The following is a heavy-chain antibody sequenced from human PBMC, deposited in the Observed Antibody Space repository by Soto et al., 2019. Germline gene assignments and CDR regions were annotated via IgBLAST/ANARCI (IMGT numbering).Heavy chain of an antibody. D-gene: IGHD1-26*01. V-gene: IGHV3-74*01. Sequence: EVQLVESGGGLVQPGGSLRLSCAASGFTFSIYWMHWVRQAPGKGPVWVSRIDNAGSSARYADSVKGRFTISRDNAKNTVYLQMNSLRAEDTAVYYCTRVGGSVSGMDVW. CDR3: TRVGGSVSGMDV. CDR1: GFTFSIYW. CDR2: IDNAGSSA. J-gene: IGHJ6*01.